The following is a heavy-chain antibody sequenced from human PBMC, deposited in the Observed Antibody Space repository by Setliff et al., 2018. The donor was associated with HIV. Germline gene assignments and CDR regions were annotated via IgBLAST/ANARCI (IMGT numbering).Heavy chain of an antibody. D-gene: IGHD2-2*01. CDR3: ATALYCSSTSCYIAFDI. Sequence: PGGSLRLSCVGSGLNFKNYNMNWVRQAPGKGLEWVSVLYSGGSTYYADSVKGRFTISRDNSKNTVHLQMNSLRAEDTAVYYCATALYCSSTSCYIAFDIWGQGTMVTVSS. V-gene: IGHV3-53*01. J-gene: IGHJ3*02. CDR1: GLNFKNYN. CDR2: LYSGGST.